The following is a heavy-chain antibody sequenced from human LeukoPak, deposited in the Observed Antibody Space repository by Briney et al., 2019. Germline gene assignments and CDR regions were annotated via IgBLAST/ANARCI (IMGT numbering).Heavy chain of an antibody. CDR2: ISSSSSTI. CDR3: ARDLIYGDYVIGIDY. J-gene: IGHJ4*02. D-gene: IGHD4-17*01. V-gene: IGHV3-48*01. Sequence: GGSLRLSWAASGFTFSSYSMNWVRQAPGKGLEWVSYISSSSSTIYYADSVKGRFTISRDNAKNSLYLQMNSLRAEDTAVYYCARDLIYGDYVIGIDYWGQGTLVTVSS. CDR1: GFTFSSYS.